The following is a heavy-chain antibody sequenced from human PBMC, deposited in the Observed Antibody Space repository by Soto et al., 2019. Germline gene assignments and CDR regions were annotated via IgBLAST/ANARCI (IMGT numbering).Heavy chain of an antibody. Sequence: QVQLVESGGGVVQPGRSLTLSCVASGFTLSNYGMHWVRQAPGKGLEWVAVIWYDGTTTYSADSVTGRFSISRDNSKNALFLQLSSLRAEDTAVYYCARNVGSSGSSRWVDTWGQGTLVTVSS. D-gene: IGHD3-10*01. CDR2: IWYDGTTT. CDR3: ARNVGSSGSSRWVDT. J-gene: IGHJ5*02. CDR1: GFTLSNYG. V-gene: IGHV3-33*01.